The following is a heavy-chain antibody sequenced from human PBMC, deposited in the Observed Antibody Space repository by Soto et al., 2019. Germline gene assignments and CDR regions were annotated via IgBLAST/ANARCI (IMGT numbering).Heavy chain of an antibody. J-gene: IGHJ5*02. V-gene: IGHV1-69*06. Sequence: QVQLVQSGAEVKTPGSSVKVSCQASGGTFNSYSIDWLRQAPGQGFEWMGGIIPMSGRPNYAQRFQGRVTFSANKSTNTVYMEVNSLTHEDTAVYYCTRRGRQSANWFDPWGQGTLVTVSS. CDR2: IIPMSGRP. CDR1: GGTFNSYS. CDR3: TRRGRQSANWFDP.